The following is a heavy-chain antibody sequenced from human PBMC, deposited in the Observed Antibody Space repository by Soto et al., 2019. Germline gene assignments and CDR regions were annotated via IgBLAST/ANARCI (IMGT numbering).Heavy chain of an antibody. J-gene: IGHJ4*02. CDR3: ARESSASSYLDS. CDR1: GDSISSDAYY. D-gene: IGHD2-15*01. V-gene: IGHV4-31*03. Sequence: TLSLTCTVSGDSISSDAYYWSWIRQHPGKGLEWIGYIYYGGSTYYNPSLESRVTVSIDTSKNQFSLELTSVTAADTAFYYCARESSASSYLDSWGQGALVTVSS. CDR2: IYYGGST.